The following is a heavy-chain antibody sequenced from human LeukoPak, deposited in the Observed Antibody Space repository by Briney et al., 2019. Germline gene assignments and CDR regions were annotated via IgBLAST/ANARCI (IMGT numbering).Heavy chain of an antibody. J-gene: IGHJ5*02. V-gene: IGHV4-4*07. D-gene: IGHD6-13*01. CDR2: IYTSGST. CDR1: GGSISSYY. Sequence: SETLSLTCTVSGGSISSYYWSWIRQPAGEGLEWIGRIYTSGSTNYNPSLKSRVTMSVDTSKTQFSLKLSSVPAADTAVYYCARGPGSSWYRGWFDPWGQGTLVTVSS. CDR3: ARGPGSSWYRGWFDP.